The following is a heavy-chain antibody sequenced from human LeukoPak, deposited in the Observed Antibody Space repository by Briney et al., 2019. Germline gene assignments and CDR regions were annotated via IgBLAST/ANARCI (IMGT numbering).Heavy chain of an antibody. J-gene: IGHJ6*03. D-gene: IGHD6-19*01. Sequence: GESLKISCKGSGYSFTSYWIGWVRQMPGKGLEWMGIIHPGDSDTKYSPSFQGQVTISADKSISTAYLQWSSLKASDTAMYYCARLRGEYSSGWYGRHYYYYYYMDVWGKGTTVTVSS. CDR3: ARLRGEYSSGWYGRHYYYYYYMDV. CDR1: GYSFTSYW. CDR2: IHPGDSDT. V-gene: IGHV5-51*01.